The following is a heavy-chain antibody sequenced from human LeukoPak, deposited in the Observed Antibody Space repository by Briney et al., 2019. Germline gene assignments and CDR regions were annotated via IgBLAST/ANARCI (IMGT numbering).Heavy chain of an antibody. V-gene: IGHV4-59*10. CDR1: GGSFSGYY. CDR2: IYTSGST. J-gene: IGHJ5*02. CDR3: ARSTRNNWFDP. Sequence: SETLSLTCAVYGGSFSGYYWSWIRQPAGKGLEWIGRIYTSGSTNYNPSLKSRVTMSVDTSKNQFSLKLSSVTAADTAVYYCARSTRNNWFDPWGQGTLVTVSS.